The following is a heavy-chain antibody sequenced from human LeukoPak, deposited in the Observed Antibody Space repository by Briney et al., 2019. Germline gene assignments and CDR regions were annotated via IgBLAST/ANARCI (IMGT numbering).Heavy chain of an antibody. CDR3: AQIFGAVGHFDY. J-gene: IGHJ4*02. Sequence: ASVKVSCKASGYTFTSYDINWVRQATGQGLEWMGWTNPNSGNTGYAQKFQGRVTITADESTSTAYMELSSLRSEDTAVYYCAQIFGAVGHFDYWGQGTLVTVSS. D-gene: IGHD3-3*01. V-gene: IGHV1-8*01. CDR2: TNPNSGNT. CDR1: GYTFTSYD.